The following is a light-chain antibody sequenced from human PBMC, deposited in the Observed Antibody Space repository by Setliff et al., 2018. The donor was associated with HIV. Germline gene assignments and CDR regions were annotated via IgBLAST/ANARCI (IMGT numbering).Light chain of an antibody. CDR3: SSFTNTYALDV. J-gene: IGLJ1*01. CDR2: EVS. Sequence: QSALTQPASVSGSPGQSITISCTGTSSGVGGYNYVSWFQQHPGKAPKLLIYEVSNRPSGVSYRFSGSKSGNTASLTISGLQAEDEAHYYCSSFTNTYALDVFGTGTKVTVL. CDR1: SSGVGGYNY. V-gene: IGLV2-14*01.